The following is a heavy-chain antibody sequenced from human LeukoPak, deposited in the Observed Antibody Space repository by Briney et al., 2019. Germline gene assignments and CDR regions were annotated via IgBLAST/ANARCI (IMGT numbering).Heavy chain of an antibody. CDR2: MNPNSGNT. V-gene: IGHV1-8*03. D-gene: IGHD6-13*01. Sequence: GASVKVSCKASGYTFTSYDINWVRQATGQGLEWMGWMNPNSGNTGYAQKFQGRVTITRNTSISTAYMELSSLRSEDTAVYYCARASHRWSSSWFYCYYMDVWGKGTTVTVSS. J-gene: IGHJ6*03. CDR1: GYTFTSYD. CDR3: ARASHRWSSSWFYCYYMDV.